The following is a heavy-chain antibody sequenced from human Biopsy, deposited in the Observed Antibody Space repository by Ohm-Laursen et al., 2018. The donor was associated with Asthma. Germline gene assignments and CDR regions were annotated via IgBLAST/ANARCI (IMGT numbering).Heavy chain of an antibody. D-gene: IGHD3-9*01. CDR3: AITYSDFFTGQVNESFGI. V-gene: IGHV1-3*01. J-gene: IGHJ3*02. CDR2: INAGNGNT. CDR1: GYTFNSDG. Sequence: ASVKVSCKASGYTFNSDGINWVRQAPGQRLEWMGWINAGNGNTKDAQKFQGRVTITRDTSASTAYMELSSLRSEDTAVYYCAITYSDFFTGQVNESFGIWGQGTMVTVSS.